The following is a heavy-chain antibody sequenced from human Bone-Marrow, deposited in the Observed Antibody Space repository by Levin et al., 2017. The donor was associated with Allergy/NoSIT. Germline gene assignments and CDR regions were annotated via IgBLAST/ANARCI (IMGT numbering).Heavy chain of an antibody. CDR2: IYYSGST. J-gene: IGHJ4*02. CDR3: ARYHGPRIDHCSSTSCLPSYFDY. Sequence: NSSETLSLTCTVSGGSISSGGYYWSWIRQHPGKGLEWIGYIYYSGSTYYNPSLKSRVTISVDTSKNQFSLKLSSVTAADTAVYYCARYHGPRIDHCSSTSCLPSYFDYWGQGTLVTVSS. D-gene: IGHD2-2*01. V-gene: IGHV4-31*03. CDR1: GGSISSGGYY.